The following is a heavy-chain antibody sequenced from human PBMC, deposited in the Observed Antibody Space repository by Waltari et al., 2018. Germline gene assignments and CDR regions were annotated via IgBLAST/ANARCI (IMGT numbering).Heavy chain of an antibody. CDR1: GYTFTSYG. D-gene: IGHD3-22*01. CDR3: ARDLNYYDSSGYYSALVYFDY. Sequence: QVQLVQSGAEVQKPGASVKVSCKASGYTFTSYGISWVRQAPGQGLEWMGWISAYNGNKNYAQKLQGRVTMTTDTSTSTAYMERRSLRSEDTAVYYCARDLNYYDSSGYYSALVYFDYWGQGTLVTVSS. CDR2: ISAYNGNK. J-gene: IGHJ4*02. V-gene: IGHV1-18*01.